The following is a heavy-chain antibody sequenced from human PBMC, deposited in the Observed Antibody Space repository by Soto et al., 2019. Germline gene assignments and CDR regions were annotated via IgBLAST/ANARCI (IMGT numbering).Heavy chain of an antibody. CDR3: ARDSRAVADFAY. D-gene: IGHD6-19*01. V-gene: IGHV3-33*01. J-gene: IGHJ4*02. CDR1: GFTFSSYG. CDR2: IWYDGSNK. Sequence: GGSLRLSCSASGFTFSSYGMHWVRQAPGKGLEWVAVIWYDGSNKYYADSVKGRFTISRDNSKNTLYLQMNSLRAEDTAVYYCARDSRAVADFAYWGQGTLVTVSS.